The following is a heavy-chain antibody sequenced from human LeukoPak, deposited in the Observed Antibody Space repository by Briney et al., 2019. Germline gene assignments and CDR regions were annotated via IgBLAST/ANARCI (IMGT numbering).Heavy chain of an antibody. CDR1: GGSFSGYY. D-gene: IGHD3-9*01. V-gene: IGHV4-34*01. CDR3: ARDHFPQRYNWFDP. CDR2: INHSGST. J-gene: IGHJ5*02. Sequence: SETLSLTCAVYGGSFSGYYWSWIRQPPGKGLEWIGEINHSGSTNYNPSLKSRVTISVDTSKNQFSLKLSSVTAADTAVYYCARDHFPQRYNWFDPWGQGTLVTVSS.